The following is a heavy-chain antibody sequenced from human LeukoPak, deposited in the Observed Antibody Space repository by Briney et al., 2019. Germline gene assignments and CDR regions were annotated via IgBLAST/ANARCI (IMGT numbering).Heavy chain of an antibody. CDR2: ISGSGGST. D-gene: IGHD6-19*01. CDR1: GFTVSSNY. Sequence: GGSLRLSCAASGFTVSSNYMSWVRQAPGKGLEWVSAISGSGGSTYYTDSVKGRFTISRDNSKNTLYLQMSSLRAEDTALYYCARNIQYASGWILDYWGQGILVTVSS. CDR3: ARNIQYASGWILDY. J-gene: IGHJ4*02. V-gene: IGHV3-23*01.